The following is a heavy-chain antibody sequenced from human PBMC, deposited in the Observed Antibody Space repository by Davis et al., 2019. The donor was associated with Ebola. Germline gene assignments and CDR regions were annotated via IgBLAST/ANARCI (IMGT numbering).Heavy chain of an antibody. CDR1: GFTFSNYG. CDR2: ISSSSRDR. CDR3: ARNQWPVAFDS. D-gene: IGHD2-21*01. V-gene: IGHV3-21*01. J-gene: IGHJ4*02. Sequence: GGSLRLSCVASGFTFSNYGMNWVRQAPGRGLEWVSFISSSSRDRYYADSVKGRFTISRDNAKDSLYLQLNSLRPEDTAVYYCARNQWPVAFDSWGQGTLVTVSS.